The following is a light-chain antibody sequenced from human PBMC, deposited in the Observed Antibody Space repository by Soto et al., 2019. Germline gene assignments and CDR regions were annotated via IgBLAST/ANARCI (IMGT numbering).Light chain of an antibody. CDR1: QSLSNNIY. V-gene: IGKV3-20*01. CDR2: GAS. Sequence: LTQSPSALSLSVGDRATFTCRASQSLSNNIYLAWYHQKPGQAPGLLIYGASSRATGIPNRFTGSGSGTDFTLTITNLQPEDFAMYYCQQYGNTPQTFGQGTRLDIK. J-gene: IGKJ5*01. CDR3: QQYGNTPQT.